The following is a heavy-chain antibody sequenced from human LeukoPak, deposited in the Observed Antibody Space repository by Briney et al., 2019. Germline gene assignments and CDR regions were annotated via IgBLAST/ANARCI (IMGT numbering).Heavy chain of an antibody. D-gene: IGHD6-19*01. CDR1: GDSVSSNSAA. CDR3: ARKLGSSSGWNYFDY. CDR2: TFYRSKWYN. Sequence: SQTLSLTCAISGDSVSSNSAAWNWIRPSPSRGLEWLGRTFYRSKWYNDYAVSVKSRITINPDTSKNQFSLQLNSVTPEDTAVYYCARKLGSSSGWNYFDYWGQGTLVTVSS. V-gene: IGHV6-1*01. J-gene: IGHJ4*02.